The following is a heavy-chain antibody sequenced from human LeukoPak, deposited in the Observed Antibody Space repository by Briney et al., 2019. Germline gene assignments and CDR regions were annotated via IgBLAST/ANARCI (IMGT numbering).Heavy chain of an antibody. D-gene: IGHD5-18*01. CDR2: IYNTGST. Sequence: SETLSLTCTVSGDSISSYYWSWIRQPPGKGLEWIGYIYNTGSTNYNRSLRSRVTISKDTSKNQFSLRLSSVTAADTAVYFCARGKGGYNYGFVFDFWGQGTLVTASS. J-gene: IGHJ4*02. CDR1: GDSISSYY. V-gene: IGHV4-59*01. CDR3: ARGKGGYNYGFVFDF.